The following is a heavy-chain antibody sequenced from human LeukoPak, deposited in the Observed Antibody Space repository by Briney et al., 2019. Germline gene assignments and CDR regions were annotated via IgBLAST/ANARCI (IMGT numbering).Heavy chain of an antibody. J-gene: IGHJ4*02. CDR2: IIPIFGTA. V-gene: IGHV1-69*13. D-gene: IGHD2-2*01. Sequence: SVKVSCKASGYTFTGYYMHWVRQAPGQGLEWMGGIIPIFGTANYAQKFQGRVTITADESTSTAYMELSSLRSEDTAVYYCALGPVPAAILRSYFDYWGQGTLVTVSS. CDR3: ALGPVPAAILRSYFDY. CDR1: GYTFTGYY.